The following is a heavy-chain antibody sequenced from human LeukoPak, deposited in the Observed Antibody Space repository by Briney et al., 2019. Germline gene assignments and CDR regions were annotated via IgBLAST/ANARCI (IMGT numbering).Heavy chain of an antibody. D-gene: IGHD2/OR15-2a*01. Sequence: GGSLRLSCAASGFTFSDYYMSWIRQAPGKGLEWLSYISTSSSTIYYADSVKGRFTISRDNAKNSLYLQMNSLRAEDTAVYYCARDWFHAIDYWGQGTLVTVSS. CDR1: GFTFSDYY. V-gene: IGHV3-11*04. CDR2: ISTSSSTI. CDR3: ARDWFHAIDY. J-gene: IGHJ4*02.